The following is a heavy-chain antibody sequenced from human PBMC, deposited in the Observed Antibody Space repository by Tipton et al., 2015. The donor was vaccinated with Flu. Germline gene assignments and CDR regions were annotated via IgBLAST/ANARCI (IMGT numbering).Heavy chain of an antibody. CDR3: ARGQGNSGWRYFDY. D-gene: IGHD6-19*01. CDR2: IFHSGST. CDR1: GDSMTSSRYY. Sequence: TLSLTCSVSGDSMTSSRYYWGWIRQPPGKGLEWIGSIFHSGSTYYNPSLKSRVTISVDTSKNQFSLKLISVTAADTAVYYCARGQGNSGWRYFDYWGQGTLVTVSS. J-gene: IGHJ4*02. V-gene: IGHV4-39*07.